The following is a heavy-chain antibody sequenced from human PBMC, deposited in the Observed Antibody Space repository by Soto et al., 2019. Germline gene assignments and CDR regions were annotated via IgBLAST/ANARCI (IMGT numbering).Heavy chain of an antibody. CDR3: AKDQPGVAARFDY. D-gene: IGHD6-13*01. V-gene: IGHV3-23*01. Sequence: EVQLLEPGGGLVQPGGSLRLSCAASGFTFNNYAMSWVRQAPGKGLEWVSSISGSGSSTYYADSVKGRFTITRDNSKNTLYLQLNTLRAEDTAVYYCAKDQPGVAARFDYWGQGTLVTVSS. CDR2: ISGSGSST. CDR1: GFTFNNYA. J-gene: IGHJ4*02.